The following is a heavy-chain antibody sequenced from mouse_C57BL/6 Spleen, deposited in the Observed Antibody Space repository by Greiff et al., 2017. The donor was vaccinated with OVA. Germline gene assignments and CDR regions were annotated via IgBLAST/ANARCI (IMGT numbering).Heavy chain of an antibody. D-gene: IGHD1-1*01. CDR2: IDPSDSYT. V-gene: IGHV1-69*01. J-gene: IGHJ2*01. Sequence: VQLQQPGAELVMPGASVKLSCKASGYTFTSYWMHWVKQRPGQGLEWIGEIDPSDSYTNYNQKFKGKSTLTVDKSSSTAYMQLSSLTSEDSAVYYCARALLLRYLDYWGQGTTLTVSS. CDR3: ARALLLRYLDY. CDR1: GYTFTSYW.